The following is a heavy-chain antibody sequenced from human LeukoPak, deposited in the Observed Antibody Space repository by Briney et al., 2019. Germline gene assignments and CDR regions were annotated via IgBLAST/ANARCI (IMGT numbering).Heavy chain of an antibody. CDR2: IYSSGES. J-gene: IGHJ4*02. D-gene: IGHD4-17*01. Sequence: PSETLSLTCTVSGGSLTSYYWSWVRQSPGKGLEWIGSIYSSGESSHNPSLKSRVTISVDTAQNQFSLSLTSVTAADVGVYFWAGGGGGSIWSGHYRLFDFWGQGTLITVSS. CDR3: AGGGGGSIWSGHYRLFDF. V-gene: IGHV4-59*01. CDR1: GGSLTSYY.